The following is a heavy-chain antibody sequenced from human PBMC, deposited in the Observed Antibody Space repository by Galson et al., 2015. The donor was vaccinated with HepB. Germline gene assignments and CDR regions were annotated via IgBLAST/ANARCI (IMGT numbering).Heavy chain of an antibody. CDR3: ARPPDVEMATQYWYFDL. Sequence: SLRLSCAASGFTFSSYSMNWVRQAPGKGLEWVSYISSSSSTIYYADSVKGRFTISRDNAKNTLYLQMNSLGAEDTAVYYCARPPDVEMATQYWYFDLWGRGTLVTVSS. CDR1: GFTFSSYS. CDR2: ISSSSSTI. D-gene: IGHD5-24*01. J-gene: IGHJ2*01. V-gene: IGHV3-48*04.